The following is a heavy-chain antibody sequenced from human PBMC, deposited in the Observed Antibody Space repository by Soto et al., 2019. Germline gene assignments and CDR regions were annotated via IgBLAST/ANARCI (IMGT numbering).Heavy chain of an antibody. V-gene: IGHV6-1*01. Sequence: QVQLQQSSPGLVKPSQALSLTCDISGDSVSSNSAGWNWIRQTPSRGLEWQGRTYYKAKWYYTYAASVKSRITVSPDTSKNQFSLQLTSVTPEDTAVYYCARGSWDDVSGHYYMDVWDKGTTVTVSS. CDR1: GDSVSSNSAG. D-gene: IGHD1-1*01. CDR2: TYYKAKWYY. CDR3: ARGSWDDVSGHYYMDV. J-gene: IGHJ6*03.